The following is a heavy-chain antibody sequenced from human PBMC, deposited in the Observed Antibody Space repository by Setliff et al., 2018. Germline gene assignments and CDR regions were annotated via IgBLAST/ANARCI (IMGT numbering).Heavy chain of an antibody. D-gene: IGHD2-8*01. V-gene: IGHV1-2*02. CDR1: GYTFTGYS. CDR3: SRLVRYCSKTTCQTASGAEL. J-gene: IGHJ4*02. CDR2: ITPNSGGT. Sequence: ASVKVSCKASGYTFTGYSIHWVRQAPGQGLEWMGWITPNSGGTNYAPKLQGRVTMTTDASTSTAYMELRGLTSDDTAVYYCSRLVRYCSKTTCQTASGAELWGQGTLVTVSS.